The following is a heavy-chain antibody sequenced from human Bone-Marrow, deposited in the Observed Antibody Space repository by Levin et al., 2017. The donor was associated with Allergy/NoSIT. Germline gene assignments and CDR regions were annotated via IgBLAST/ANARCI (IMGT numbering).Heavy chain of an antibody. J-gene: IGHJ4*02. CDR3: VRGLPDY. CDR2: INSSSGTI. V-gene: IGHV3-48*01. Sequence: GESLKISCTTSGFTFSSYSMNWVRQAPGKGLEWVSYINSSSGTIYYADSVKGRFTISRDNAKKSLYLQMSSLRVEDTAVYYCVRGLPDYWGQGTLVTVSS. CDR1: GFTFSSYS.